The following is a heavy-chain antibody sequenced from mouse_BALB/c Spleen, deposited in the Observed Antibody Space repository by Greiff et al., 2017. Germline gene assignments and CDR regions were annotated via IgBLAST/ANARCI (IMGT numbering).Heavy chain of an antibody. CDR2: INPSTGYT. V-gene: IGHV1-7*01. CDR1: GYTFTSYW. D-gene: IGHD2-1*01. Sequence: QVQLKESGAELAKPGASVKMSCKASGYTFTSYWMHWVKQRPGQGLEWIGYINPSTGYTEYNQKFKDKATLTADKSSSTAYMQLSSLTSEDSAVYYCARGYYYGNYNAMDYWGQGTSVTVSS. CDR3: ARGYYYGNYNAMDY. J-gene: IGHJ4*01.